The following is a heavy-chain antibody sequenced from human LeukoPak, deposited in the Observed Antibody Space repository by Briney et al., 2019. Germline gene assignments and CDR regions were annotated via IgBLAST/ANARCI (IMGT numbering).Heavy chain of an antibody. Sequence: GGSLRLSCAASGFTFSSYHMHWVRQTIGKSLEWVSGISTAGDTHYPGSVKGRFTISRDNSKNTLYLQMNSLRAEDTAVYYCARDGMGDTAMVPLFDYWGQGTLVTVSS. CDR2: ISTAGDT. CDR1: GFTFSSYH. V-gene: IGHV3-13*01. J-gene: IGHJ4*02. CDR3: ARDGMGDTAMVPLFDY. D-gene: IGHD5-18*01.